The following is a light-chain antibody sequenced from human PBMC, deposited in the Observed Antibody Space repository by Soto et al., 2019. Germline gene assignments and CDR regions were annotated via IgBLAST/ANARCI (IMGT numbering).Light chain of an antibody. CDR3: SSYVRSSSSWV. Sequence: QSALTQPASVSGSPGQPITISCTGTSSDVGNYNYVSWYQLHPGKAPKLMIYEVTNRPSGVSDRFCGSKSGNTASLTVSGLQAEDEGDYYCSSYVRSSSSWVFGGGTKVTVL. V-gene: IGLV2-14*01. CDR2: EVT. CDR1: SSDVGNYNY. J-gene: IGLJ3*02.